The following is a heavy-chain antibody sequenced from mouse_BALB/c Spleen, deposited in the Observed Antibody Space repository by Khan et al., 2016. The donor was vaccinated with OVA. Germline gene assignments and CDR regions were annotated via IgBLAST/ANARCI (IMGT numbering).Heavy chain of an antibody. D-gene: IGHD2-13*01. Sequence: EVELVESGGGLVKPGGSLKLSCAASGFTFSDYYMYWVRQTPEKRLEWVATISDGGSYTYYPDSVKGRFTISRDDVKNILYLQMSSLKSEDTAMYYCARGYYGDPFAYGDQGTLVTVAA. CDR2: ISDGGSYT. CDR3: ARGYYGDPFAY. V-gene: IGHV5-4*02. CDR1: GFTFSDYY. J-gene: IGHJ3*01.